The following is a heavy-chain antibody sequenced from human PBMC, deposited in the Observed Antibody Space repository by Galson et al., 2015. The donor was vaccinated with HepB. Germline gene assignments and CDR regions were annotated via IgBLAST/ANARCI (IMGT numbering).Heavy chain of an antibody. Sequence: SVKVSCKASRDTFSNYSISWVRQAPGQGLEWMGRIIPILGLSNYAQNFQGRVTITADKSTSTAYMELSRLRSEDTAVYYCARNPSQSAVSGLRHFYYYMDVWGKGTTVTVSS. CDR2: IIPILGLS. V-gene: IGHV1-69*02. CDR3: ARNPSQSAVSGLRHFYYYMDV. J-gene: IGHJ6*03. CDR1: RDTFSNYS. D-gene: IGHD2-15*01.